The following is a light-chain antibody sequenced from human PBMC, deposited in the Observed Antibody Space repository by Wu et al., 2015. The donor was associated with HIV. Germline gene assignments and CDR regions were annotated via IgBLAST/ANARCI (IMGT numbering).Light chain of an antibody. CDR2: GAS. J-gene: IGKJ2*01. V-gene: IGKV3-15*01. CDR1: QSVSNN. CDR3: QQSQGYT. Sequence: EIVMTQSPATLSVSPGERATISCRASQSVSNNLAWYQQRLGQAPRLLIFGASTRATGIPARFSGSGSGTEFTLTISSVQSEDFAVYYCQQSQGYTFGQGTKLTIK.